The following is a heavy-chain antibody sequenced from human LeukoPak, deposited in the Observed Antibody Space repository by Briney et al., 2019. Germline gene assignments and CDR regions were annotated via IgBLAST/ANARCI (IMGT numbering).Heavy chain of an antibody. V-gene: IGHV3-23*01. CDR3: AKVVTSGDYYYFDY. J-gene: IGHJ4*02. D-gene: IGHD3-22*01. CDR2: ISGSGRDT. Sequence: PGGSLRLSCAASGFTFSNYAMSWVRQAPGKGLEWVSAISGSGRDTYYADSVKGRFAISRDNSKNTLSLQMHSLRAEDTAIYYCAKVVTSGDYYYFDYWGQGTLATVSS. CDR1: GFTFSNYA.